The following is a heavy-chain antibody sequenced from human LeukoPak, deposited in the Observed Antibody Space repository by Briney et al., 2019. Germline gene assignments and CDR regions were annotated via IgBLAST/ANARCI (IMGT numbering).Heavy chain of an antibody. J-gene: IGHJ4*02. Sequence: GGALGLSCAASWFTFSTYCVYWVRQAPGEGVEWVSSNSGGSSYYADSVKGRFTISRDNSKDTLYLQMNSLRAEDTAVYYCAKDLGSSGWYIDYWGQGTLVTVSS. D-gene: IGHD6-19*01. CDR1: WFTFSTYC. V-gene: IGHV3-23*01. CDR2: NSGGSS. CDR3: AKDLGSSGWYIDY.